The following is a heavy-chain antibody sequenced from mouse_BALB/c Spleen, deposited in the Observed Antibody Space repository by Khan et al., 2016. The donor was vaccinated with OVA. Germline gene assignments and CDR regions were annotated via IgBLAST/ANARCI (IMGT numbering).Heavy chain of an antibody. CDR1: GFTLNSYG. Sequence: QVQLMESGPGLVAPSQTLSISCTASGFTLNSYGVHWVRQTPGKGLEWLGVIRAGGSTNYNSDLMSRLSTSKDNSKRQVFLKMNSLQADDTAMYYCARLGDIWGQGTTLTVSS. CDR2: IRAGGST. J-gene: IGHJ2*01. D-gene: IGHD3-1*01. V-gene: IGHV2-9*02. CDR3: ARLGDI.